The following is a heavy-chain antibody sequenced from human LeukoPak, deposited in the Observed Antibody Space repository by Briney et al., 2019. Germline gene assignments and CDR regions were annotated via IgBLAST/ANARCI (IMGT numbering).Heavy chain of an antibody. CDR1: GGSISSSSW. Sequence: SETLSLTCAVSGGSISSSSWWSWVRPPPGKGLEWIGEIYHNGNTNYNPSLKSRVTISVDTSKNQFSLKLSSVTAADTAVYYCARDQGGSPWDWGQGTLVTVSS. V-gene: IGHV4-4*02. J-gene: IGHJ4*02. CDR2: IYHNGNT. CDR3: ARDQGGSPWD. D-gene: IGHD1-26*01.